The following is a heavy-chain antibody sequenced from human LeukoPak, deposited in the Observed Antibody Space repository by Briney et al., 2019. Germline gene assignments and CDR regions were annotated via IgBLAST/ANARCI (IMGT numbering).Heavy chain of an antibody. J-gene: IGHJ4*02. CDR2: IVSSGGST. D-gene: IGHD3-9*01. V-gene: IGHV3-23*01. CDR3: AKWGDYDILTGYYDSDY. Sequence: GGSLRLSCAASGFTFSNYAMSWVRQAPGKGLEWVSAIVSSGGSTYYADSVKGRFTISRDNPKNTLYLQMNSLRAEDTAVYYCAKWGDYDILTGYYDSDYWGQGTLVTVSS. CDR1: GFTFSNYA.